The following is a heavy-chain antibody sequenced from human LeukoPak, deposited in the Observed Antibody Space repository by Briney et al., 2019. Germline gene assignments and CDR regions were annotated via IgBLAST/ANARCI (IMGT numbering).Heavy chain of an antibody. J-gene: IGHJ4*02. CDR1: GLTFSRSW. Sequence: GGSLRLSCAASGLTFSRSWMHWVRQAPGKGLEWVGAIKEDGSQKDYVGSVRGRFTISRDNARNSLYLQMNYLRVDDTAVYYCATGGPMGASWGQGTLVIVSS. CDR2: IKEDGSQK. D-gene: IGHD1-26*01. V-gene: IGHV3-7*01. CDR3: ATGGPMGAS.